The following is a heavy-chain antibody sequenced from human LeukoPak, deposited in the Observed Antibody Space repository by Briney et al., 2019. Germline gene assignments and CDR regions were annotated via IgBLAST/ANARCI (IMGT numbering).Heavy chain of an antibody. J-gene: IGHJ5*02. V-gene: IGHV1-8*01. Sequence: ASVKVSCKASRYTFTSYDINWVRQDPGQGLEWMGWMKPNSGNKGYAQKFQVRVTMTRNTSISTVYMELSSLRSEDTAVYYWARKNYGSNRWFDPWGQGTLVTVSS. CDR2: MKPNSGNK. D-gene: IGHD3-10*01. CDR1: RYTFTSYD. CDR3: ARKNYGSNRWFDP.